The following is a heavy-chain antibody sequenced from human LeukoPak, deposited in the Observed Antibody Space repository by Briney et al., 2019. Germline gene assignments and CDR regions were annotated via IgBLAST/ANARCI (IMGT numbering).Heavy chain of an antibody. CDR3: AKYLRSGSYYDY. J-gene: IGHJ4*02. Sequence: GGSLRLSCAASGFTFINYAMSWVRQAPGKGLEWVSAISGSGGSIYYGDSVKGRCTISRDNCKNTLYLQLNSLRAEDTAVYYCAKYLRSGSYYDYWGRGTLVTVSS. V-gene: IGHV3-23*01. CDR2: ISGSGGSI. D-gene: IGHD1-26*01. CDR1: GFTFINYA.